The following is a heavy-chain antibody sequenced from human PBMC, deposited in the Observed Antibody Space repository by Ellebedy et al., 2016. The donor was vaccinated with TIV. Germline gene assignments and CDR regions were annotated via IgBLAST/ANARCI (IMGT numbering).Heavy chain of an antibody. Sequence: AASVKVSCKASGYTFTSYVISWVRQAPGKGLEWMGWIRVYYCNTNYTQKLQGRVTMTTDISTSTAYMELRSLRSDDTAVYYCARWGRYCSNHSCAKGYFDVWGRGTLVTVSS. CDR3: ARWGRYCSNHSCAKGYFDV. CDR1: GYTFTSYV. J-gene: IGHJ2*01. CDR2: IRVYYCNT. V-gene: IGHV1-18*01. D-gene: IGHD2-2*01.